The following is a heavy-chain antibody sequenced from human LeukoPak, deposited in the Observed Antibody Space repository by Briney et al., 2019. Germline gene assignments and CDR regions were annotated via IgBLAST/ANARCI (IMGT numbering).Heavy chain of an antibody. J-gene: IGHJ6*03. Sequence: SETLSLTCTVSGGSISSYYWSWIRQPPGKGLEWIGYIYYSGSTNYNPSLKSRVTISVDTSKNQFSLKLSSVTAADTAVYYCARRLRYYYYYMDVWGKGTTVTISS. CDR1: GGSISSYY. CDR2: IYYSGST. CDR3: ARRLRYYYYYMDV. D-gene: IGHD2-15*01. V-gene: IGHV4-59*01.